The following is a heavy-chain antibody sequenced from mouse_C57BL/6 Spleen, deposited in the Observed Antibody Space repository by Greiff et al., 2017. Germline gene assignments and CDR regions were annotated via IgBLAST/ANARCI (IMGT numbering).Heavy chain of an antibody. CDR3: ATNCDY. CDR2: INPNNGGT. V-gene: IGHV1-26*01. Sequence: VQLQQSGPELVKPGASVKISCKASGYTFTDYYMNWVKQSHGKSLEWIGDINPNNGGTSYNQKFKGKATLTVDKSSSTAYMELRSLTSEDSAVYYCATNCDYWGQGTTLTVSS. J-gene: IGHJ2*01. CDR1: GYTFTDYY.